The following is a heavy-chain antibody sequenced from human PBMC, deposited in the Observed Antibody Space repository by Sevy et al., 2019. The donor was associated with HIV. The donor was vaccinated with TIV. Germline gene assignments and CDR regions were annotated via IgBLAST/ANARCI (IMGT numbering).Heavy chain of an antibody. Sequence: SETLSLTCGVYGGSFSGFYWTWIRQPPGKGLEWIGEINHIGSTNYNPSLKSRVTMSVDASKTQFSLKLTSVTAADTAVYYCARGRDRSSAFDYWGQGTLVTVSS. CDR3: ARGRDRSSAFDY. J-gene: IGHJ4*02. D-gene: IGHD6-6*01. CDR2: INHIGST. CDR1: GGSFSGFY. V-gene: IGHV4-34*01.